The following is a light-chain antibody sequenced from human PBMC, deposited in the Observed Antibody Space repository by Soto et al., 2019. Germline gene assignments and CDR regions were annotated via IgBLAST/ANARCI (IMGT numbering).Light chain of an antibody. V-gene: IGKV3-20*01. CDR3: QKYGSSPPLT. J-gene: IGKJ4*01. Sequence: IVLTQSPGTLSLSPGERTTLSCRASQSVSSSYLAWYQQKPGQAPRLLIYGASSRATGIPDRFSGSGSGTDFTLTISRLEPEDFAVYYCQKYGSSPPLTFGGGTKVDIK. CDR2: GAS. CDR1: QSVSSSY.